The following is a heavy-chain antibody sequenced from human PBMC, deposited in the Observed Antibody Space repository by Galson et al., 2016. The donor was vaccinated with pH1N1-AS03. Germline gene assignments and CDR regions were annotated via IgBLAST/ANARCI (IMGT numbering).Heavy chain of an antibody. Sequence: SLRLSCAASGFTFSEFAVNWVRQASGKGLEWVGRIRSKTYSYATAYDASGKGRFTISRDDPRNTTYLQMNSLRAEDTAIYYCAKERNDISAAVNYWGQGTPVTVSS. CDR1: GFTFSEFA. CDR2: IRSKTYSYAT. CDR3: AKERNDISAAVNY. D-gene: IGHD6-13*01. J-gene: IGHJ4*02. V-gene: IGHV3-73*01.